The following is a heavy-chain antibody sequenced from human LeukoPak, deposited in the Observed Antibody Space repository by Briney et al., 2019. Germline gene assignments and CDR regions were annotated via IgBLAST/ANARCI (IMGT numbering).Heavy chain of an antibody. J-gene: IGHJ4*02. CDR2: VVGGGAPT. Sequence: PGGSLRLSCAASGFTVSSNYLTCVRQAPGKGLEWVSAVVGGGAPTFYADSVKGRFTLSRDNSKNTLYLRMNSLEAGTPLGCSCVKRASSANHYFDYWAGEPWSPSP. CDR3: VKRASSANHYFDY. D-gene: IGHD1-26*01. V-gene: IGHV3-23*01. CDR1: GFTVSSNY.